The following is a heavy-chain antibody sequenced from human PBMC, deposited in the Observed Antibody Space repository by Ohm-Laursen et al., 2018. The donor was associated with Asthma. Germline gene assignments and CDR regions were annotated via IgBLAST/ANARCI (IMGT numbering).Heavy chain of an antibody. CDR3: ARIGPEWELPGREYSLHH. J-gene: IGHJ1*01. CDR1: GYTFSRYI. D-gene: IGHD1-26*01. CDR2: ISTASNFI. Sequence: SLRLSCAASGYTFSRYIIHWVRQIPGKGLEWVASISTASNFIYYADSVRGRFTTSRDNARNSVYLQMNSLRAEDTALYYCARIGPEWELPGREYSLHHWGEGTLVTVSS. V-gene: IGHV3-21*01.